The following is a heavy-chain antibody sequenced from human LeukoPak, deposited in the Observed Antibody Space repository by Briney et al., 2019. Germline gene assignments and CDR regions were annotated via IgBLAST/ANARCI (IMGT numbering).Heavy chain of an antibody. CDR3: ARGPTTLGLRLGELSLRADY. Sequence: GGSLRLSCAASGLTFRNYNMNWVRRAPGKGLEWVSHISSDINIIYYADSVKGRFTISRDNAKNSLYLQMNSLRADDTAVYYCARGPTTLGLRLGELSLRADYWGRGALVTVSS. J-gene: IGHJ4*02. D-gene: IGHD3-16*02. V-gene: IGHV3-48*01. CDR1: GLTFRNYN. CDR2: ISSDINII.